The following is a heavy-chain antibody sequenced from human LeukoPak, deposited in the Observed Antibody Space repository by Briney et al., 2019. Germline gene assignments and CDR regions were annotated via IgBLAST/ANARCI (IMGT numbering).Heavy chain of an antibody. J-gene: IGHJ6*02. CDR2: INHSGST. CDR3: ASQSIAVSYYYYGMDV. CDR1: GVSFSGYY. V-gene: IGHV4-34*01. Sequence: PSETLSLTCAVYGVSFSGYYWSWIRQPPGKGLEWIGEINHSGSTNYNPSLKSRVTISVDTPKNQFSLKLSSVTAANTAVYYCASQSIAVSYYYYGMDVWGQGTTVTVSS. D-gene: IGHD6-19*01.